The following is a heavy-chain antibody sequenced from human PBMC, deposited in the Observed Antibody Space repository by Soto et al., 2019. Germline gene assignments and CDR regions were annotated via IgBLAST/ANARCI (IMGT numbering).Heavy chain of an antibody. CDR1: GGSISSGGYY. CDR3: ARGLSNCNDVLDY. J-gene: IGHJ4*02. CDR2: IYYSGST. Sequence: SETLSLTCTVSGGSISSGGYYWSWIRQHPGKGLEWIGYIYYSGSTYYNPSLKSRVTISVDTSKNQFSLKLSSVTAADTAVYYCARGLSNCNDVLDYWGQGTLVTVSS. D-gene: IGHD1-1*01. V-gene: IGHV4-31*03.